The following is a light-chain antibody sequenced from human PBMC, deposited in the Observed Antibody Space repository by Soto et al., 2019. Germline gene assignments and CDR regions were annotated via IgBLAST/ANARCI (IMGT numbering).Light chain of an antibody. CDR2: GAS. Sequence: EIVLTQSPGTLSLSPGERATLSCRASQSVSGRFLAWYQQTPGQAPRLLIYGASSRATDIPDRFSGSGSGTDFTLTISRLEPEDFAVYYCQQYGNSPWTFGQGTKVEIK. CDR1: QSVSGRF. CDR3: QQYGNSPWT. V-gene: IGKV3-20*01. J-gene: IGKJ1*01.